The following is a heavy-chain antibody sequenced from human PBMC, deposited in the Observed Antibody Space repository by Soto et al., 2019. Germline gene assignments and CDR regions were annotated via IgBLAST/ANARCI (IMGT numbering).Heavy chain of an antibody. CDR3: VRREFNKWYLVDL. Sequence: PSETLSLTCAVSGGSISSGGYSWSWIRQAPGKGLEWISYIDISSNPIYYADSVRGRFTISRDNAKNSLYLQMISLRDEDTAVYYVVRREFNKWYLVDLWGQGTLVTVSS. CDR2: IDISSNPI. CDR1: GGSISSGGYS. J-gene: IGHJ4*01. D-gene: IGHD2-15*01. V-gene: IGHV3-48*02.